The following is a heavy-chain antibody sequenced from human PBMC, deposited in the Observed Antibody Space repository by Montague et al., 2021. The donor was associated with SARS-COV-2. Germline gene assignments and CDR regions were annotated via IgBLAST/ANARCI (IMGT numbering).Heavy chain of an antibody. Sequence: SETLSLTCAVYGGSFSDYYWSWIRQPPGKGLEWIGEINHSGSTNHNPSLRSRVTISVDTSKNQFSLKLSAVTAADTAVYYCARGAPTISMILVVMTGAGWYFDLWGRGTLVTVSS. D-gene: IGHD3-22*01. J-gene: IGHJ2*01. CDR3: ARGAPTISMILVVMTGAGWYFDL. CDR1: GGSFSDYY. CDR2: INHSGST. V-gene: IGHV4-34*01.